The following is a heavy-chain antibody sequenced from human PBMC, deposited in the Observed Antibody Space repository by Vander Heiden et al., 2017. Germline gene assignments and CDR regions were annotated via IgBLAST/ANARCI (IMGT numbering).Heavy chain of an antibody. J-gene: IGHJ4*02. Sequence: QVQLVQSGAEVKKPGDSVKVSCTASGYTFTGYYMHWVRQAPGQGLEWMGWINPNSGGTNYEQKLQGRVTMTRDTSISTAYMEMSRLRSDETAVYYCARVDRRYCTNGVCSPAYWGQGTLVTVSS. CDR2: INPNSGGT. CDR1: GYTFTGYY. CDR3: ARVDRRYCTNGVCSPAY. V-gene: IGHV1-2*02. D-gene: IGHD2-8*01.